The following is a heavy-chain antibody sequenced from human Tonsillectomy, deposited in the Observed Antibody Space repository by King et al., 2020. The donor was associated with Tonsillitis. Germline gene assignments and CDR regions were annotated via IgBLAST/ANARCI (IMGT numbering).Heavy chain of an antibody. Sequence: VQLVESGGGLEQPGRSLRLSCAASGFTFHYYAMHWVRQPPGKGLEWVSGISWNSSSLLYADSVKGRFTISRDNAKNSLYLQMNSLRTEDTALYYCAKDMSSIMGPYSYYGMDVWGQGATVTVSS. J-gene: IGHJ6*02. CDR2: ISWNSSSL. CDR1: GFTFHYYA. D-gene: IGHD3-16*01. V-gene: IGHV3-9*01. CDR3: AKDMSSIMGPYSYYGMDV.